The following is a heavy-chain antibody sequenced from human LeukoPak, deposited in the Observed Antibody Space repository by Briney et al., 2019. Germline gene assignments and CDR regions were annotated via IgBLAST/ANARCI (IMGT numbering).Heavy chain of an antibody. D-gene: IGHD5-12*01. CDR2: VFYTGAT. CDR3: AKDIVATNRKYNWFDP. CDR1: GGSISAYY. V-gene: IGHV4-59*08. Sequence: SETLSLTCTVSGGSISAYYWSWIRQPPGKGLEWIGDVFYTGATNFNPSLESRVTISVDTSKNQFSLNLTPVTAADTAVYYCAKDIVATNRKYNWFDPWGQGTLVTVSS. J-gene: IGHJ5*02.